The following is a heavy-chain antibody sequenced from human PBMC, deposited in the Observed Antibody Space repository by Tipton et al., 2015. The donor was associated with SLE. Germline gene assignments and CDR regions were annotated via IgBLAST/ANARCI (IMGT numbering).Heavy chain of an antibody. Sequence: TLSLTCTVSGGSISGYYWSWIRQPAGKGLEWIGRVYSSGSTLYNPSNKSRITLSLDTSKNQFSLRVNSVTAADTAVYYCVRGGGSYYDYWGQGTLITVSS. V-gene: IGHV4-4*07. CDR1: GGSISGYY. D-gene: IGHD1-26*01. J-gene: IGHJ4*02. CDR3: VRGGGSYYDY. CDR2: VYSSGST.